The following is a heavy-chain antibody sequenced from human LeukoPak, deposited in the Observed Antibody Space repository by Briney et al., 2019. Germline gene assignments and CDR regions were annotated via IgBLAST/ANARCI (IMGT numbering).Heavy chain of an antibody. V-gene: IGHV4-39*01. Sequence: SETLSLTCSVSGFSISSSYFWGWIRQPPGKGLEWIGSIYYSGSTYYNPSLKSRVTISVDTSKNQFSLKLSSVTAADTAVYYCASGSTSYRSWFDPWGQGTLVTVSS. CDR3: ASGSTSYRSWFDP. CDR2: IYYSGST. D-gene: IGHD2-2*01. J-gene: IGHJ5*02. CDR1: GFSISSSYF.